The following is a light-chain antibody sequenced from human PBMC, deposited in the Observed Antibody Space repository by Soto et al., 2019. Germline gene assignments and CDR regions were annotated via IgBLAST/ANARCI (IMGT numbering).Light chain of an antibody. CDR2: DAS. V-gene: IGKV3-15*01. CDR3: QQYNNWPQT. Sequence: EVVLTQSPGTLSLSPGERATLSCRASQSVSSRLAWYQQKPGQAPRLLIYDASTRATGIPARFSGSGSGTDFTLTISGLQSEDFAVYYCQQYNNWPQTFGQGTKVDIK. J-gene: IGKJ1*01. CDR1: QSVSSR.